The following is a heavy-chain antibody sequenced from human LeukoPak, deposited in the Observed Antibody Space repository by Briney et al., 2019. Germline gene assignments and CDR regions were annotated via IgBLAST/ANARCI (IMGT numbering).Heavy chain of an antibody. CDR3: ARETLPPHYYYMDV. Sequence: PGGSLRLSCVASGFTFSAYGMYWVRQAPGKGLEWVANIKQDGSEKYYVDSVKGRFTISRDNAKNSLYLQMNSLRAEDTAVYYCARETLPPHYYYMDVWGKGTTVTVSS. V-gene: IGHV3-7*01. CDR1: GFTFSAYG. CDR2: IKQDGSEK. J-gene: IGHJ6*03.